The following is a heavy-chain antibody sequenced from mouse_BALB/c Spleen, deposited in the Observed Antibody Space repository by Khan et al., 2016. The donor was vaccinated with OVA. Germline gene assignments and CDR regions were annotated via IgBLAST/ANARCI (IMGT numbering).Heavy chain of an antibody. CDR2: ISSDGTYT. V-gene: IGHV5-6*01. CDR3: TSHLTGSFAY. D-gene: IGHD4-1*01. J-gene: IGHJ3*01. Sequence: EVELVESGGDLVKPGGSLKLSCAASGFTFRNYGMSWVRQTPDKRLEWVATISSDGTYTYHPDSVKGRFTISRNNAKNTLYLQMSSLKSEDTAMYYCTSHLTGSFAYWGQGTLVTVSA. CDR1: GFTFRNYG.